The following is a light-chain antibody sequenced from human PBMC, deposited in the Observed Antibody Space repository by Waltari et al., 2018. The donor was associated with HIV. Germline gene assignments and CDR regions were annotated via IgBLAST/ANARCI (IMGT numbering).Light chain of an antibody. CDR2: GAS. V-gene: IGKV1-9*01. Sequence: DIQLTQSPSFLSASVGDRVSITCRASRDVTNFLAWYQKKPGTAPNLLIYGASTLQSGVPSRFGGSGSGTQFTLTINSLQPDDFATYYCQQSDSYPLTFGQGTRLEMK. J-gene: IGKJ5*01. CDR3: QQSDSYPLT. CDR1: RDVTNF.